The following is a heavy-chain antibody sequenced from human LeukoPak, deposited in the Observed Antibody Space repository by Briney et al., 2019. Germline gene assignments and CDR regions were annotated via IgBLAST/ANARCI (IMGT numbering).Heavy chain of an antibody. V-gene: IGHV4-39*01. CDR2: IYYSGST. Sequence: SETLSLTCSVSGGSISSSSYYWGWIRQPPGKGLGWIGSIYYSGSTYYNPSLESRVTMSVDTSKNQFSLKLSSVTAADTAVYYCARQGSGYSHDGFDIWGQGTMVTVSS. J-gene: IGHJ3*02. D-gene: IGHD3-22*01. CDR1: GGSISSSSYY. CDR3: ARQGSGYSHDGFDI.